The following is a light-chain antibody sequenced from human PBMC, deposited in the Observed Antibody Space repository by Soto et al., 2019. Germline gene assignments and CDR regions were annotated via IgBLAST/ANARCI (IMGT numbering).Light chain of an antibody. CDR3: QQRSNWPPVT. Sequence: EIVLTQSPATLSLSPGERDTLSCRASQSINRHLAWYRQKPGQDPRLLIYDASNRATGIPARFSGSGSGTDFTLTISSLEPEDFGVYYCQQRSNWPPVTFGGGTKVEIK. CDR2: DAS. V-gene: IGKV3-11*01. J-gene: IGKJ4*01. CDR1: QSINRH.